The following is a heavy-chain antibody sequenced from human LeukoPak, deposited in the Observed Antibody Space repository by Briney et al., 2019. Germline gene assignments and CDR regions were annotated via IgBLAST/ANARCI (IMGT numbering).Heavy chain of an antibody. Sequence: GALRLSCAASGFLFSDFYMAWIRQAPGQGLQWLSYISGPGTTIRYADSVKGRISVSRDNSKKLLYLEMNSLSDDDTAVYFCTRDPRNGGFDPWGQGTLVTVPS. J-gene: IGHJ5*02. D-gene: IGHD2-8*01. CDR1: GFLFSDFY. CDR2: ISGPGTTI. CDR3: TRDPRNGGFDP. V-gene: IGHV3-11*01.